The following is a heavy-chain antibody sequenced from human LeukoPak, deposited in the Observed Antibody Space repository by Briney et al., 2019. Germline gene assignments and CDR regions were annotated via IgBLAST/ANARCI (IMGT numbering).Heavy chain of an antibody. J-gene: IGHJ4*02. CDR2: ISSSGSTI. CDR1: GFTFSSYE. CDR3: AKVSNVYVWGSYDDY. V-gene: IGHV3-48*03. D-gene: IGHD3-16*01. Sequence: GGSLRLSCAASGFTFSSYEMNWVRQAPGKGLEWVSYISSSGSTIYYADSVKGRFTISRDNAKNSLYLQMNSLRAEDTAVYYCAKVSNVYVWGSYDDYWGQGTLVTVSS.